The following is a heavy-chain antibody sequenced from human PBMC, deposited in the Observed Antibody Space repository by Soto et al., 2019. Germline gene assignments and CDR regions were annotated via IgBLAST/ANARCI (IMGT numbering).Heavy chain of an antibody. CDR3: ARSGIVVVMNWYFDL. D-gene: IGHD3-22*01. J-gene: IGHJ2*01. V-gene: IGHV4-31*03. CDR2: IYYSGST. CDR1: GGSISSGGYY. Sequence: QVQLQESGPGLVKPSQTLSLTCTVSGGSISSGGYYWSWIRQHPGQGLEWIGYIYYSGSTYYNPSLKCRDTISVDTSKNQFSLKLSSVTAADTAVYYCARSGIVVVMNWYFDLWGRGTLVTVSS.